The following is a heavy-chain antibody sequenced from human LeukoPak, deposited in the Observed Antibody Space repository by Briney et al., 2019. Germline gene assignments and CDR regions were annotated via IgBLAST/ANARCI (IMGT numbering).Heavy chain of an antibody. CDR1: GFTFSTYA. CDR2: ISGSGGST. D-gene: IGHD6-19*01. V-gene: IGHV3-23*01. J-gene: IGHJ6*03. Sequence: AGGSLRLSCAASGFTFSTYAMSWVRQAPGKGLEWVSAISGSGGSTYYADSVEGRFTISRDNSKNTVYLQMNSLRAEDTAVYYCAKGVYSSPQYYYYYYMDAWGTGTTVTVSS. CDR3: AKGVYSSPQYYYYYYMDA.